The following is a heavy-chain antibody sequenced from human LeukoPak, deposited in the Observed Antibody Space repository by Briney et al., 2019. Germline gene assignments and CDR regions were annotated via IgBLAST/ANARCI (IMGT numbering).Heavy chain of an antibody. CDR3: ARAGNNWSFDY. V-gene: IGHV4-59*02. J-gene: IGHJ4*02. D-gene: IGHD1-1*01. CDR1: GDSVSIYY. CDR2: IYYSGNT. Sequence: SETLSLTCTVSGDSVSIYYWSWIRQPREKGLEWIGYIYYSGNTNYNPSLKSRVTMAVDTSKNQFSLKVCSVTAADTVVYYCARAGNNWSFDYWGQGTLVTVSS.